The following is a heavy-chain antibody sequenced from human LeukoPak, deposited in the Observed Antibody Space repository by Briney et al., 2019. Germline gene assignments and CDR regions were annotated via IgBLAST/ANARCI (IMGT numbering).Heavy chain of an antibody. Sequence: ASVTVSCTASGYTFTSYAMHWVRQAPGQRLEWMGWINAGNGNTKYSQKFQGRVTITRDTSASTAYMELSSLRSEDTAVYYCARDSGAGPDYYYYGMDVWGQGTTVTVSS. V-gene: IGHV1-3*01. CDR3: ARDSGAGPDYYYYGMDV. D-gene: IGHD6-19*01. CDR2: INAGNGNT. CDR1: GYTFTSYA. J-gene: IGHJ6*02.